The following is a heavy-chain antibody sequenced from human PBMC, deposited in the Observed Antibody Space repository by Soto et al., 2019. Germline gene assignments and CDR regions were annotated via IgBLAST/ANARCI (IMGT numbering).Heavy chain of an antibody. CDR1: GESFSGYY. Sequence: SQTLSLTCAVYGESFSGYYRTWIRQPQGNGLEWIGEITHSGYTNYKPSLKSRVTISVDTSKNQFSLRLTSVTAPDTAVYYCARVRDWFDPWGQGTLVT. CDR3: ARVRDWFDP. J-gene: IGHJ5*02. V-gene: IGHV4-34*01. D-gene: IGHD3-3*01. CDR2: ITHSGYT.